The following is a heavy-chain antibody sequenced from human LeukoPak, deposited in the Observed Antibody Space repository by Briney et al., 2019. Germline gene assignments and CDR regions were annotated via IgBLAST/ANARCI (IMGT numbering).Heavy chain of an antibody. D-gene: IGHD2-8*01. CDR3: ARVPNGPPGTGWFDP. Sequence: ASETLSLTCTVSGGSISSYYWSWIRQPPGKGLEWIGYIYYSGSTNYNPSLKSRVTISVDTSKNQFSLKLSSVTAADTAVYYCARVPNGPPGTGWFDPWGQGTLVTVSS. CDR1: GGSISSYY. V-gene: IGHV4-59*01. CDR2: IYYSGST. J-gene: IGHJ5*02.